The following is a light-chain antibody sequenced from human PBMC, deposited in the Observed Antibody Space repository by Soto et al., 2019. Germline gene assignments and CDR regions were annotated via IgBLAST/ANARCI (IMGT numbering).Light chain of an antibody. Sequence: EIVMTQSPATLSVYPGERATLSCRASQSVSSNLAWYQQKPGQAPRLLIYGASTRATGIPARFSGSWSGTEFTLTIRSMKSEDFAVYYCQQYNNWHTWTFGQGTKGELK. V-gene: IGKV3-15*01. J-gene: IGKJ1*01. CDR2: GAS. CDR1: QSVSSN. CDR3: QQYNNWHTWT.